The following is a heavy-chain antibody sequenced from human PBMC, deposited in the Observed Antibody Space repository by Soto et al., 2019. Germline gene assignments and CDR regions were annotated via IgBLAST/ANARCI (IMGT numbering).Heavy chain of an antibody. V-gene: IGHV1-69*13. Sequence: SVKVSCKASGGTFSSYAISWVRQAPGQGLEWMGGIIPIFGTANYAQKFQGRVTITADESTSTAYMELSSLRSEDTAVYYCARDWDYYDSSPSYYYGMDVWGQGSTVPVSS. J-gene: IGHJ6*02. CDR3: ARDWDYYDSSPSYYYGMDV. D-gene: IGHD3-22*01. CDR1: GGTFSSYA. CDR2: IIPIFGTA.